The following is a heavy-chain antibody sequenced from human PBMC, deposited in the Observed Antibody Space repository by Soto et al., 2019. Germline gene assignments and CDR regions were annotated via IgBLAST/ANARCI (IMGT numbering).Heavy chain of an antibody. V-gene: IGHV5-51*01. J-gene: IGHJ6*02. D-gene: IGHD2-2*01. CDR2: IYPGDSDT. CDR3: ARHGGSEDCSSTSCYYYYYYGMDV. CDR1: GYSFTSYW. Sequence: EVQLVQSGAEVKKPGESLKISCKGSGYSFTSYWIGWVRQMPGKGLVWMGIIYPGDSDTRYSPSFQGHVTISADKSISTAYMQWSSLKASDTAMYYCARHGGSEDCSSTSCYYYYYYGMDVWGQGTTVTVCS.